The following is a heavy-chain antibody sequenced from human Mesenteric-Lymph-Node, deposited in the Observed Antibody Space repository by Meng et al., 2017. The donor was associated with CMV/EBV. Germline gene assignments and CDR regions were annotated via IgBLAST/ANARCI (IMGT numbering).Heavy chain of an antibody. V-gene: IGHV1-2*02. D-gene: IGHD5-18*01. CDR2: MNPNSGDT. CDR3: ARGGGDVDTAMAIDY. J-gene: IGHJ4*02. CDR1: GYTFTGHY. Sequence: ASVKVSCKASGYTFTGHYMHWVRQAPGQGLEWMGWMNPNSGDTNYAQKIQGRVTMTRDTSISTAYMELSRLRSDDTAVYYCARGGGDVDTAMAIDYWGQGTLVTVSS.